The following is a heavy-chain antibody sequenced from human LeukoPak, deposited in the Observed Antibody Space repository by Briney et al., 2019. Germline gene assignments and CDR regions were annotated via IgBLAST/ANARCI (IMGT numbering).Heavy chain of an antibody. V-gene: IGHV4-4*07. CDR1: GGSMSSYY. CDR3: ARGDYYDGGGRNWFDP. Sequence: PETLSLTCTVSGGSMSSYYWSFIRQPAGKGLEWIGRIHTSGTTYYNPSLKSRVTMSVDTSKNQFSLRLTSVTAADTAVYYCARGDYYDGGGRNWFDPWGQGTLVTVSS. J-gene: IGHJ5*02. D-gene: IGHD3-16*01. CDR2: IHTSGTT.